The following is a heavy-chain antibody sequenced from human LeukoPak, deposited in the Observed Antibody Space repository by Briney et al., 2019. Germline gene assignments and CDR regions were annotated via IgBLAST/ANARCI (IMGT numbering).Heavy chain of an antibody. J-gene: IGHJ4*02. CDR3: ARDGGITGDFDY. V-gene: IGHV4-61*01. Sequence: SETLSLTCTVSGGSVSSGSYYWSWIQQPPGKGLEWIGYVYYSGSTNYNPSLKSRVTISIDTSKNQFSLKLSSVTAADTAVYYCARDGGITGDFDYWGQGTLVTVSS. D-gene: IGHD1-20*01. CDR2: VYYSGST. CDR1: GGSVSSGSYY.